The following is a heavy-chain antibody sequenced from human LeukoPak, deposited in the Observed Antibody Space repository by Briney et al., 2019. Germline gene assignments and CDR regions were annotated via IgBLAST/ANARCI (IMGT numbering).Heavy chain of an antibody. J-gene: IGHJ3*02. CDR2: IYYSGST. CDR3: ARALIVVVPAAILDAFDI. CDR1: GGSISSYY. V-gene: IGHV4-59*08. Sequence: SETLSLTCTVSGGSISSYYWSWIRQPPGKGLEWIGYIYYSGSTNYNPSLKSRVTISVDTSKNQFSLKLSSVTAADTAVYYCARALIVVVPAAILDAFDIWGQGTMVTVSS. D-gene: IGHD2-2*01.